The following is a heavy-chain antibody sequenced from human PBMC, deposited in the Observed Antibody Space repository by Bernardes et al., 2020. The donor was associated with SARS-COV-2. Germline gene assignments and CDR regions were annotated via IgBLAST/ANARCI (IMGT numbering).Heavy chain of an antibody. CDR2: ISSSGVST. D-gene: IGHD1-1*01. Sequence: GSLRLSCAASGFTFSSYAMSWVRQAPGRGLEWVSTISSSGVSTYYADSVKGRFTISRDNSRNTLYLLMNSLRAEDTALYYCAKREVPGRYFDSWGQGTLVTVSS. V-gene: IGHV3-23*01. CDR3: AKREVPGRYFDS. J-gene: IGHJ4*02. CDR1: GFTFSSYA.